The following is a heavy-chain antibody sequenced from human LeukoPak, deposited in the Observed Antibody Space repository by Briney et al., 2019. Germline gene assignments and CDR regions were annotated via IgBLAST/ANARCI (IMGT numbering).Heavy chain of an antibody. J-gene: IGHJ4*02. CDR3: ARRARGTPDY. CDR2: IYHSGST. Sequence: SETLSLTCAVSGYSISSGYYWGWIRQPPGKGLEWIGSIYHSGSTYYNPSLKSRVTISVDTSKNQFSLKPSSVTAADTAVYYCARRARGTPDYWGQGTLVTVSS. D-gene: IGHD1-1*01. CDR1: GYSISSGYY. V-gene: IGHV4-38-2*01.